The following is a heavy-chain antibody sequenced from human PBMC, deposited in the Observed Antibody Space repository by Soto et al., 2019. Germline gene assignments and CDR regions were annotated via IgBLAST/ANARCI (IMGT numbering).Heavy chain of an antibody. V-gene: IGHV3-30*09. CDR2: IYNDGSNK. CDR3: ARGVVDTAMVTIGYFDY. J-gene: IGHJ4*02. CDR1: GFTFSSYA. D-gene: IGHD5-18*01. Sequence: QPGGSLRLSCAASGFTFSSYAMHWVRQAPGKGLEWVAVIYNDGSNKYYADSVKGRFAISRDNSNNTLYLQMNSLRAEDTAVYYCARGVVDTAMVTIGYFDYWGQGTLVTVSS.